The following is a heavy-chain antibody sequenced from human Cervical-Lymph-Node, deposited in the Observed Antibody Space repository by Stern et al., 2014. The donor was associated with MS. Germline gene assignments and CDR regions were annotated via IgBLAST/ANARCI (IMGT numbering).Heavy chain of an antibody. CDR2: IFYSGIT. J-gene: IGHJ6*02. CDR1: GGSISSGDFS. Sequence: QLQLQESGSGLVKPSQTLSLTCAVSGGSISSGDFSWSWVRQPPGKGLEWMGDIFYSGITFYNPSLKSRVTISVDRPKNQISLKVNSVTAADTAVYYCARGAGGAYDGLDVWGQGAAVTVSS. D-gene: IGHD2-21*01. CDR3: ARGAGGAYDGLDV. V-gene: IGHV4-30-2*01.